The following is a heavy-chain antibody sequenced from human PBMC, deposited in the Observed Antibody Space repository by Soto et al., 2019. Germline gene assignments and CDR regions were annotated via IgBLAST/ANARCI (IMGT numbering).Heavy chain of an antibody. V-gene: IGHV5-10-1*01. CDR3: AVIRVAAAATYYYGMDV. CDR2: IDPSDSYT. CDR1: GYSFTSYW. J-gene: IGHJ6*02. Sequence: GESLKISCKGSGYSFTSYWISWVRQMPGKGLEWMGRIDPSDSYTNYSPSFQGHVTISADKSISTAYLQWSSLKASDTAMYYCAVIRVAAAATYYYGMDVWGQGTTVTVSS. D-gene: IGHD6-13*01.